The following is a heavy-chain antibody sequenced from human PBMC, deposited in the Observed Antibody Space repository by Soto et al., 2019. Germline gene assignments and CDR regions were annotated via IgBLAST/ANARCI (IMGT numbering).Heavy chain of an antibody. CDR3: ARESSGYYYYGMEV. Sequence: QVQLVQAGAEVKKPGASVKVSCKASGYTFTSYAMHWVRQAPGQRLEWMGWINAGNGNTKYSQKFQGRVTITRDTSASTAYMALSSLRSEDTAVYYWARESSGYYYYGMEVLGQGTTGTGSS. CDR2: INAGNGNT. V-gene: IGHV1-3*01. D-gene: IGHD6-19*01. CDR1: GYTFTSYA. J-gene: IGHJ6*02.